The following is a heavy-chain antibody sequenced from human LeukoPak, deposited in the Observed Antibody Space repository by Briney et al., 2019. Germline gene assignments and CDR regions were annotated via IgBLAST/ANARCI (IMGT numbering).Heavy chain of an antibody. V-gene: IGHV4-39*07. CDR2: IYYSGST. CDR3: ARYSSSWYYMDV. J-gene: IGHJ6*03. D-gene: IGHD6-13*01. Sequence: SETLSLTCTVSGGSISSSSYYWGWIRQPPGKGLEWIGSIYYSGSTYYNPSLKSRVTISVDTSKNQFSLKLSSVTAADTAVYYCARYSSSWYYMDVWGKGTTVTVSS. CDR1: GGSISSSSYY.